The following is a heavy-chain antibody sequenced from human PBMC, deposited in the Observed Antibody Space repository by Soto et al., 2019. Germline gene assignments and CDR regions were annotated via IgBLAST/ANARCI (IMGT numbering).Heavy chain of an antibody. CDR1: GFTFSSYA. CDR2: ISYDGSNK. CDR3: ARDRGPDYYDSSGYYYGSGAFDI. D-gene: IGHD3-22*01. V-gene: IGHV3-30-3*01. Sequence: GGSLRLSCAASGFTFSSYAMHWVRQAPGKGLEWVAVISYDGSNKYYADSVKGRFTISRDNSKNTLYLQMNSLRAEDTAVYYCARDRGPDYYDSSGYYYGSGAFDIWGQGTMVTVSS. J-gene: IGHJ3*02.